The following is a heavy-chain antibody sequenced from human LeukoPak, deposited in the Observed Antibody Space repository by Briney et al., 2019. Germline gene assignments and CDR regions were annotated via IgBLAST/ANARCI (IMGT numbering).Heavy chain of an antibody. CDR2: IYTSGST. CDR1: GGSISSYY. D-gene: IGHD3-10*01. V-gene: IGHV4-4*07. CDR3: AGSITMVRGVINY. J-gene: IGHJ4*02. Sequence: SETLSLTCTVSGGSISSYYWSWIRQPAGKGLEWIGRIYTSGSTNYNPSLKSRVTMSVGTSKNQFSLKLSSVTAADTAVYYCAGSITMVRGVINYWGQGTLVTVSS.